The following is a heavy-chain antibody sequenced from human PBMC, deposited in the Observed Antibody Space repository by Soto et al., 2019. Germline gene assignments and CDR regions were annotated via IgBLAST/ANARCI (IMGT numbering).Heavy chain of an antibody. V-gene: IGHV3-30*18. CDR2: ISYDGSNK. Sequence: GGSLRLSCAASGFIFSSYWMSWVRQAPGKGLEWVAAISYDGSNKYYADSVEGRFTISRDNSKSTVYLQMNSLRAEDTAIYYCAKDTYYYDSSGYYVFDYWGQGALVTVSS. CDR3: AKDTYYYDSSGYYVFDY. CDR1: GFIFSSYW. D-gene: IGHD3-22*01. J-gene: IGHJ4*02.